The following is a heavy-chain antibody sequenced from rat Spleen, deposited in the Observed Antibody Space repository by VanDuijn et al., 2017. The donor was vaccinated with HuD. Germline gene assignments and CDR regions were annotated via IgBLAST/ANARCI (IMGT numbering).Heavy chain of an antibody. CDR2: ITNTGGST. V-gene: IGHV5-31*01. D-gene: IGHD3-1*01. CDR3: TTKGDY. Sequence: EVQLVESGGGLVQPGRSLKLSCVASGFTFNNYWMTWIRQAPGKGLEWVASITNTGGSTYYPDSVKGQFTISRDNAKSTLYLQMNSLRSKDTATYYCTTKGDYWGQGVIVTISS. CDR1: GFTFNNYW. J-gene: IGHJ2*01.